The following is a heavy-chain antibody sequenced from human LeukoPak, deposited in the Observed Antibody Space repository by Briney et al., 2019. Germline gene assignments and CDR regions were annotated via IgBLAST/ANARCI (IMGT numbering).Heavy chain of an antibody. CDR3: TKDGATVSPYYFDS. D-gene: IGHD4-17*01. J-gene: IGHJ4*02. CDR1: GFTFSSYA. V-gene: IGHV3-23*01. Sequence: GGSLRLSCAASGFTFSSYAMSWVRQAPGKGLEWVSALSGSGGSTYYADSVKGRFTISRDSSKNTLYLQMNSLRVEDTAVYYCTKDGATVSPYYFDSWGQGALVTVSS. CDR2: LSGSGGST.